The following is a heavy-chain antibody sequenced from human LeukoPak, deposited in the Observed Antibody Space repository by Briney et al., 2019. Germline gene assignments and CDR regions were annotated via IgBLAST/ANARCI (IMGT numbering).Heavy chain of an antibody. CDR3: AKASDYGDYDIVHYFDY. V-gene: IGHV3-7*03. CDR1: GFTFSNSW. CDR2: IKEDGSEK. Sequence: GGSLRLSCVASGFTFSNSWMNWVRQAPEKGLEWVANIKEDGSEKYYLESVKGRFTISRDNSKNTLYLQMNSLRAEDTAVYYCAKASDYGDYDIVHYFDYWGQGTLVTVSS. J-gene: IGHJ4*02. D-gene: IGHD4-17*01.